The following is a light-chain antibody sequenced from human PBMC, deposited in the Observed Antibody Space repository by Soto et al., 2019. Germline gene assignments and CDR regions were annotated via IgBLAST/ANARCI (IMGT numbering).Light chain of an antibody. J-gene: IGKJ1*01. CDR2: GAS. CDR3: HHYET. CDR1: LTISGNY. Sequence: EIVLTQSPGTLSLSPGERATLSCRASLTISGNYLAWYQQKAGQAPRLVIYGASIRATGIPDRFSGSGSGTEFTLTISRLEPEDFTVYYCHHYETFGQGTKVDNK. V-gene: IGKV3-20*01.